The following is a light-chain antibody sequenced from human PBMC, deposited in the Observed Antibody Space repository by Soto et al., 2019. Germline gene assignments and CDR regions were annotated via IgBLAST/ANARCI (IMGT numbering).Light chain of an antibody. CDR3: QQYSTYPLT. J-gene: IGKJ4*01. Sequence: DIQMTQYPSTLSASVGDRVTITCRASQSFSYWLAWYQQKPGKAPKLLMFDVSTLGNGVPSRFSGSGSGTEFTLTISGLPPEDSATYLCQQYSTYPLTVGGRTNLEIK. CDR2: DVS. V-gene: IGKV1-5*01. CDR1: QSFSYW.